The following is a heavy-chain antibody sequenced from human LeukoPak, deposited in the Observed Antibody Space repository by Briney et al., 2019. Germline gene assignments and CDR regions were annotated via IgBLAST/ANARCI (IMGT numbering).Heavy chain of an antibody. Sequence: ASVKVSCKASGYTFTSHYMHWVRQAPGQGLEWMGIINPSGGSTSYAQKFQGRVTMTRDTSTSTVYMELSSLRSEDTAVYYCARDWITMVREYSYYYYYGMDVWGQGTTVTVSS. D-gene: IGHD3-10*01. CDR3: ARDWITMVREYSYYYYYGMDV. CDR1: GYTFTSHY. CDR2: INPSGGST. V-gene: IGHV1-46*01. J-gene: IGHJ6*02.